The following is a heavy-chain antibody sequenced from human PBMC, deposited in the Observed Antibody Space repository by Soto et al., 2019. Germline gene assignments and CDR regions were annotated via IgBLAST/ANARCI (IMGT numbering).Heavy chain of an antibody. CDR1: GFTFSSYA. CDR2: ISGSGGST. CDR3: ASSGYSYGAPHTPDY. Sequence: PGGSLRLSCAASGFTFSSYAMSWVRQAPGKGLEWVSAISGSGGSTYYADSVKGRFTISRDNSKNTLYLQMNSLRAEDTAVYYCASSGYSYGAPHTPDYWGQGTLVTVSS. V-gene: IGHV3-23*01. D-gene: IGHD5-18*01. J-gene: IGHJ4*02.